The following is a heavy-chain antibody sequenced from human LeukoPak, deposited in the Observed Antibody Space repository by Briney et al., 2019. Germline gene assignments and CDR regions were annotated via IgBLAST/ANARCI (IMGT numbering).Heavy chain of an antibody. CDR2: ISTYKGNT. CDR1: GYTFTSYG. Sequence: APVKVSCKASGYTFTSYGISWVRQAPGQGLEWMGWISTYKGNTNYAQKLQGRVTMTTDTSTSTVYMELRSLRSDDTAVYYCARVTALYYYMVVWGKGTTVTVSS. V-gene: IGHV1-18*01. CDR3: ARVTALYYYMVV. J-gene: IGHJ6*03.